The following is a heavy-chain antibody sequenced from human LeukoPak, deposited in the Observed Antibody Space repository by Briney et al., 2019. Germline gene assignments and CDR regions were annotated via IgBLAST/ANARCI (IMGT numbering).Heavy chain of an antibody. CDR3: ARVFSNNWNEPGDY. V-gene: IGHV1-18*01. CDR1: GYTFTSYG. J-gene: IGHJ4*02. D-gene: IGHD1-20*01. CDR2: ISAYNGNT. Sequence: ASVKISCKASGYTFTSYGISWVRQAPGQGLEWMGWISAYNGNTNYAQKLQGRVTMTTDTSTSTAYMELRSLRSDDTAVYYCARVFSNNWNEPGDYWDQGTLVTVSS.